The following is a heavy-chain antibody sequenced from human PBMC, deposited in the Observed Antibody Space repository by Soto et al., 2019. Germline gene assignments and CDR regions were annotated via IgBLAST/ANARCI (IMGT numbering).Heavy chain of an antibody. J-gene: IGHJ6*02. Sequence: GESLKISCKGSGYSFTSYWIGWVRQMPGKGLERMGIIYPGESDTRYSPSFQGQVTISADKSISTAYLQWSSLKASDTAMYYCARQPYYDILTGYPLYGMDVWGQGTTVTVSS. V-gene: IGHV5-51*01. CDR1: GYSFTSYW. D-gene: IGHD3-9*01. CDR2: IYPGESDT. CDR3: ARQPYYDILTGYPLYGMDV.